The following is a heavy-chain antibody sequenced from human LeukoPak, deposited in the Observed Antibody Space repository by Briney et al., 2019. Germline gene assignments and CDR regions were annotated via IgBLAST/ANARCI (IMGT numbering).Heavy chain of an antibody. CDR3: ASSLYSYAVDY. Sequence: PSETLSLTCTVSGGSISSYYWSWIRQPPGKGLEWIGYIYYSGGTNYNPSLKSRVAISVDKSKNQFSLKLSSVTAADTAVYYCASSLYSYAVDYWGQGTLVTVSS. D-gene: IGHD2-15*01. CDR2: IYYSGGT. CDR1: GGSISSYY. V-gene: IGHV4-59*12. J-gene: IGHJ4*02.